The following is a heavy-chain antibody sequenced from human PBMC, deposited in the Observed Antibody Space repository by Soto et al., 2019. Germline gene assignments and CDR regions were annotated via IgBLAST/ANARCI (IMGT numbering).Heavy chain of an antibody. J-gene: IGHJ4*02. D-gene: IGHD3-3*01. Sequence: GGSLRLSCAASGFTVSSNYMSWVRQAPGKGLEWVSVIYSGGSIYYADSVKGRFTISRDNSKNTLSLQMNSLRAEDTAVYYCAKRPYYDFWSGSSGYFDYWGQGTLVTVSS. CDR1: GFTVSSNY. CDR3: AKRPYYDFWSGSSGYFDY. V-gene: IGHV3-53*01. CDR2: IYSGGSI.